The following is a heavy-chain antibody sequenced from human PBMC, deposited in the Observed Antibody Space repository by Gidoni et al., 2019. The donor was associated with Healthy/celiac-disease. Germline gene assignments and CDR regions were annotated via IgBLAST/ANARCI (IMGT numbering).Heavy chain of an antibody. D-gene: IGHD1-26*01. Sequence: QVQLQQWGAGLLKPSEPLSLTCAVSGGSFSGYYWSWIRQPPGKGLEWIGEINHSGSTNYNPSLKSRVTISVDTSKNQFSLKLSSVTAADTAVYYCARDVSGSQRNFDYWGQGTLVTVSS. CDR3: ARDVSGSQRNFDY. CDR1: GGSFSGYY. J-gene: IGHJ4*02. V-gene: IGHV4-34*01. CDR2: INHSGST.